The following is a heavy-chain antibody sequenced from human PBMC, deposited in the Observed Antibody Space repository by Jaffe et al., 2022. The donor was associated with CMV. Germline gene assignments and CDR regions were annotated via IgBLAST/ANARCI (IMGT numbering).Heavy chain of an antibody. CDR3: ARQSNGTSRLYYFDY. CDR1: DGSISSRNCY. CDR2: ISYSGAT. Sequence: QLQVQESGPGLVKPSETLSLTCTVSDGSISSRNCYWGWIRQPPGKGPECIGSISYSGATYYNPSLKSRVTISVDTPKNQFSLKLRSVTGADTAVYYCARQSNGTSRLYYFDYWGQGSLVTVSS. J-gene: IGHJ4*02. D-gene: IGHD2-8*01. V-gene: IGHV4-39*01.